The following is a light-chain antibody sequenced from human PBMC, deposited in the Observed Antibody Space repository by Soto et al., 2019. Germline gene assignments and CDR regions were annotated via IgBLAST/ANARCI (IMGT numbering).Light chain of an antibody. J-gene: IGLJ2*01. CDR1: SGSVSTSYY. Sequence: QTVVTQEPSLSVSPGGTVTLTCGLSSGSVSTSYYPSWYQQTPGQAPRTLMYSTGTRSSGVPDRFSGSILGNKAALTITGAQADDESGYYCVLYMGSGIWVFGGGTKLTVL. V-gene: IGLV8-61*01. CDR3: VLYMGSGIWV. CDR2: STG.